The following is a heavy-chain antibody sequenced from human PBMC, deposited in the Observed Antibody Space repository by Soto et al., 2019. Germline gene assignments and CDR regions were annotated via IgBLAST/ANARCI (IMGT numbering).Heavy chain of an antibody. CDR2: ISSSSSTI. J-gene: IGHJ4*02. CDR1: GFTFSSYS. V-gene: IGHV3-48*01. Sequence: EVQLVESGGGLVQPGGYLRLSCAASGFTFSSYSMNWVRQAPGKGLEWVSYISSSSSTIYYADSVKGRFTISRDNAKNSLYLQMNSLRAEDTAVYYCAFLTVAGTWYFDYWGQGTLVTVSS. D-gene: IGHD6-19*01. CDR3: AFLTVAGTWYFDY.